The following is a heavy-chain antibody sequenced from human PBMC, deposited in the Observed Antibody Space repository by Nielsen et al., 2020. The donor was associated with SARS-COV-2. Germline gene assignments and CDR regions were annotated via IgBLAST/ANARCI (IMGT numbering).Heavy chain of an antibody. CDR3: ARDAKDPYYYYYMDV. CDR1: GFTFSSYA. CDR2: IWYDGSNK. Sequence: GGSLRLSCAASGFTFSSYAMSWVRQAPGKGLEWVAVIWYDGSNKYYADSVKGRFTISRDNSKNTLYLQMNSLRAEDTAVYYCARDAKDPYYYYYMDVWGKGTTVTVSS. D-gene: IGHD2-15*01. V-gene: IGHV3-33*08. J-gene: IGHJ6*03.